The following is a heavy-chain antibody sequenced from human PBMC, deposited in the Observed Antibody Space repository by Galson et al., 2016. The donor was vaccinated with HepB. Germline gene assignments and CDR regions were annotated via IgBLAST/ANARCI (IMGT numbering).Heavy chain of an antibody. CDR1: GFTISSYG. CDR2: IWHDGSNK. CDR3: ARDRFCSNTRCYGWLDP. D-gene: IGHD2-2*01. Sequence: SLRLSCAASGFTISSYGIHWVRQVPGKALEWEALIWHDGSNKFYADSVKGRFTTSRDNSKNTLYLQMNSLTVEDTAVYYCARDRFCSNTRCYGWLDPWGQGTLVTVSS. J-gene: IGHJ5*02. V-gene: IGHV3-33*08.